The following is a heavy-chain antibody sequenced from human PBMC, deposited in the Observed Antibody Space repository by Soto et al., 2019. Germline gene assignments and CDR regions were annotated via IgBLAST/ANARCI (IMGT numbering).Heavy chain of an antibody. CDR2: IHWDDEK. CDR1: GISLNTRGVG. J-gene: IGHJ4*02. Sequence: QITLKESGPTLVIPTQTLTLTCTFSGISLNTRGVGVGWIRQPPGKALEWVALIHWDDEKRYSPSLRNTLTITKDTSKNQVVLIMTKMDPVDTATYYCVYRPFVLGSGWKLEYWGQGILVTVSS. V-gene: IGHV2-5*02. D-gene: IGHD6-19*01. CDR3: VYRPFVLGSGWKLEY.